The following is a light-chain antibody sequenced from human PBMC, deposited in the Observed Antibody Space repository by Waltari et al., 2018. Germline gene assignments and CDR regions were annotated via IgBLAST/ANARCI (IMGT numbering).Light chain of an antibody. Sequence: QSALTPPPSASGSPGQSVTISCTGTSSDIGGYNYVPWYQQHPGKAPKLMIYEVTKRPSGVPDRFSASKSGNTASLTVSGLQAEDEADYYCSSFAGSTNWVFGGGTKLTVL. CDR2: EVT. V-gene: IGLV2-8*01. CDR3: SSFAGSTNWV. J-gene: IGLJ3*02. CDR1: SSDIGGYNY.